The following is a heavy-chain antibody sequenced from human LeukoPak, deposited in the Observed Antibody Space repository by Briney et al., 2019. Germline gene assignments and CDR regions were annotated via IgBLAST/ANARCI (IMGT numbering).Heavy chain of an antibody. CDR1: GFTFSSYS. J-gene: IGHJ4*02. CDR3: AKDPRWLQSNSGRYFDD. Sequence: TGGSLRLSCAASGFTFSSYSMNWVRQAPGKGLEWVSATSGSGGSTYYADSVKGRFTISRDNSKNTLYLQMNSLRAEDTAVYYCAKDPRWLQSNSGRYFDDWGQGTLVTVSS. CDR2: TSGSGGST. V-gene: IGHV3-23*01. D-gene: IGHD5-24*01.